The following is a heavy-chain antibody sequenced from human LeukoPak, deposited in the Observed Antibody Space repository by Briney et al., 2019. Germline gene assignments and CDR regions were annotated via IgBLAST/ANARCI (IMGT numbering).Heavy chain of an antibody. D-gene: IGHD6-19*01. CDR1: GFMFSSYW. Sequence: GGSLRLSCAASGFMFSSYWMSWVRQAPGKGLEWVADIKEDGSEKSYVDSVKGRFTISRDNAKNSLYLQMNSLRAEDTAVYYCARSKAVAGTRLAGYWGQGTLVTVSS. V-gene: IGHV3-7*01. J-gene: IGHJ4*02. CDR2: IKEDGSEK. CDR3: ARSKAVAGTRLAGY.